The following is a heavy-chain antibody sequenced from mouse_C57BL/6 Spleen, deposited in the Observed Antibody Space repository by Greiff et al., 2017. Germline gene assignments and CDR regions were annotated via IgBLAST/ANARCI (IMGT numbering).Heavy chain of an antibody. CDR3: AKAPYDGYYKGYAMDY. Sequence: QVQLQESGPGLVAPSQSLSITCTVSGFSLTSYGVSWVRQPPGQGLEWLGVIWGDGSTNYHSALISRLSISKDKSKSPVFLQLNSLQTDDTAKYYCAKAPYDGYYKGYAMDYWGQGTSVTVSS. V-gene: IGHV2-3*01. CDR1: GFSLTSYG. CDR2: IWGDGST. J-gene: IGHJ4*01. D-gene: IGHD2-3*01.